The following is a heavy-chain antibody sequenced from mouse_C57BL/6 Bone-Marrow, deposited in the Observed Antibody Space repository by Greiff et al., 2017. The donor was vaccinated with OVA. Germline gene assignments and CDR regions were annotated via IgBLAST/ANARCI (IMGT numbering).Heavy chain of an antibody. V-gene: IGHV5-9*01. J-gene: IGHJ4*01. CDR3: ARRDGDGYYLRSYAMDY. D-gene: IGHD2-3*01. CDR1: GFTFSSYT. CDR2: ISGGGGNT. Sequence: EVQGVESGGGLVKPGGSLKLSCAASGFTFSSYTMSWVRQTPEKRLEWVATISGGGGNTYYPDSVKGRFTISRDNAKNTLYLQMSSLRSEDTALYYCARRDGDGYYLRSYAMDYWGQGTSVTVSS.